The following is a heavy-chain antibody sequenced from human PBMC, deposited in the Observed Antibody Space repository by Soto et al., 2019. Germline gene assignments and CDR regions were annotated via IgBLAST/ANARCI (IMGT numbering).Heavy chain of an antibody. J-gene: IGHJ1*01. CDR1: GFSFSIHA. CDR3: VKDESINWYSGHFRH. V-gene: IGHV3-30*04. D-gene: IGHD6-13*01. Sequence: HPGGSLRLSCAASGFSFSIHAMHWIRQAPGKGLEWVALMSYDRVTKTYADSVRGRFTISRDNAKNSLHLQMNSLSAEDTAFYYCVKDESINWYSGHFRHWGQGTLVTVSS. CDR2: MSYDRVTK.